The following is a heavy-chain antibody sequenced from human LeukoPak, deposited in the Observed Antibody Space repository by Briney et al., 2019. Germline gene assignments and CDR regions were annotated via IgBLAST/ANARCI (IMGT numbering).Heavy chain of an antibody. J-gene: IGHJ6*03. CDR3: AKVTAVASYYYYYMDV. CDR1: GFTFSSYV. Sequence: GGSLRLSCAASGFTFSSYVMHWVRQAPGKGLEWVAIISYDGSNEYYADSVKGRFTISRDNSKNTLYLQMNSLRAEDTAVYYCAKVTAVASYYYYYMDVWGKGTTVTISS. V-gene: IGHV3-30*04. D-gene: IGHD6-19*01. CDR2: ISYDGSNE.